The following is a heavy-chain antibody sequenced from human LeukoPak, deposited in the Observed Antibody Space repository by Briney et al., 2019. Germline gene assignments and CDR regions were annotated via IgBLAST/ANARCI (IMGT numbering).Heavy chain of an antibody. CDR3: ASNWGYSQGH. D-gene: IGHD7-27*01. CDR2: ISLGGNT. V-gene: IGHV4-4*02. Sequence: SETLSLTCTVSSGSIGSSNWWSWVRQTPGKGLEWIGEISLGGNTNHNPSLRSRVTISVDQSKNQLFLKLTSVTVADTAIYYCASNWGYSQGHWGQGILVTVSS. J-gene: IGHJ4*02. CDR1: SGSIGSSNW.